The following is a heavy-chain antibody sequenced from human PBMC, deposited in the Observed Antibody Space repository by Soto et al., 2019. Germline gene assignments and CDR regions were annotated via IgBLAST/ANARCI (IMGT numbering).Heavy chain of an antibody. CDR2: IYYSGST. D-gene: IGHD6-13*01. CDR3: ARERVEAAANYYYYYYMDV. Sequence: SETLSLTCTVSGGSISSYYWSWIRQPPGKGLEWIGYIYYSGSTNYNPSLKSRVTISVETSKNQFSLKLSSVTAADTAVYYCARERVEAAANYYYYYYMDVWGKGTTVTVSS. V-gene: IGHV4-59*01. J-gene: IGHJ6*03. CDR1: GGSISSYY.